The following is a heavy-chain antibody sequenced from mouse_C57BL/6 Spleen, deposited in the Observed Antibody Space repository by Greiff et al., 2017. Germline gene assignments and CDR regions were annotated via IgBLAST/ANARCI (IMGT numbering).Heavy chain of an antibody. D-gene: IGHD2-4*01. J-gene: IGHJ3*01. CDR2: IYPGSGST. CDR3: ASKGDYEDWFAY. Sequence: VKLQQPGAELVKPGASVKMSCTASGYTFTSYWITWVKQRPGQGLEWIGDIYPGSGSTNYNEKFKSKATLTVDTSSSTAYMQLSSLTSEASAVYYCASKGDYEDWFAYWGQGTLVTVSA. CDR1: GYTFTSYW. V-gene: IGHV1-55*01.